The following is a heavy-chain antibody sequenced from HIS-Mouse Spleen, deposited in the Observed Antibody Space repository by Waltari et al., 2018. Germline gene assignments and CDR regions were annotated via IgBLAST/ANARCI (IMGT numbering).Heavy chain of an antibody. D-gene: IGHD6-13*01. CDR2: IYYSGDT. Sequence: QLQLQESGPGLVKPSETLSLTCTVSGGSISSSSYYWGWIRQPPGKGLEGIGSIYYSGDTYYNPSLKSRVTISVDTSKNQFSLKLSSVTAADTAVYYCAREIPYSSSWYDWYFDLWGRGTLVTVSS. V-gene: IGHV4-39*07. CDR3: AREIPYSSSWYDWYFDL. CDR1: GGSISSSSYY. J-gene: IGHJ2*01.